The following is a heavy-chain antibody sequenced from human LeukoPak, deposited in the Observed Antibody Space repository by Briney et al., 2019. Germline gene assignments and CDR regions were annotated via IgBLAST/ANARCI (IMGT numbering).Heavy chain of an antibody. Sequence: EPSETLSLTCTVSGGSISSSSYYWGWIRQPPGTGLEWIGSIYYSGSTYYNPSLKSRVTISVDTSKSQFSLRLTSVTAADTAVYYCARHVRFLEWLSSYYFDYWGQGTLVTVSS. CDR2: IYYSGST. D-gene: IGHD3-3*01. V-gene: IGHV4-39*01. CDR1: GGSISSSSYY. CDR3: ARHVRFLEWLSSYYFDY. J-gene: IGHJ4*02.